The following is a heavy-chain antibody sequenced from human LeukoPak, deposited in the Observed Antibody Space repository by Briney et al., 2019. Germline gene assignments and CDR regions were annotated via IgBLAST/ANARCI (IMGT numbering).Heavy chain of an antibody. CDR2: ISSSSSSI. Sequence: PGGSLRLSCAASGFTFSIYSMNWVRQAPGKGLEWVSYISSSSSSIYYADSVKGRFTISRDNSKNTLYLQMNSLRAEDTAVYYCALGTRGVMSDYWGQGTLVTVAS. V-gene: IGHV3-48*01. CDR3: ALGTRGVMSDY. CDR1: GFTFSIYS. J-gene: IGHJ4*02. D-gene: IGHD3-10*01.